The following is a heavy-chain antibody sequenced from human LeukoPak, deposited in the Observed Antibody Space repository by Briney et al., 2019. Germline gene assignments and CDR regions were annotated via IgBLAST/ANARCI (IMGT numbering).Heavy chain of an antibody. CDR1: GGTFSSYA. V-gene: IGHV1-69*01. CDR2: IIPIFGTA. J-gene: IGHJ4*02. D-gene: IGHD6-19*01. Sequence: ASVRVSCKASGGTFSSYAISWVRQAPGQGLEWMGGIIPIFGTANYAQKFQGRVTITADESTSTAYMELSSLRSEDTAVYYCASFPNSSGLDYWGQGTLVTVSS. CDR3: ASFPNSSGLDY.